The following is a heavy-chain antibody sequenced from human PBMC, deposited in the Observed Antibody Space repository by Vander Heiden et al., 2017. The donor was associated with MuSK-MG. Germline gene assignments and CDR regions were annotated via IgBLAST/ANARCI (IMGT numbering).Heavy chain of an antibody. CDR2: IYHSGST. CDR3: ARTMITCGGVIVDSNWFDP. V-gene: IGHV4-4*02. CDR1: GGSIIRSNW. D-gene: IGHD3-16*02. Sequence: VQLQESGPGLVKPSGTLSLTCAVSGGSIIRSNWGRWVRQPPGKGLEWIGEIYHSGSTNYNPSLKSRVTISVDKSKNQFSLKLSSVTAADTAVYYCARTMITCGGVIVDSNWFDPWGQGTLVTVSS. J-gene: IGHJ5*02.